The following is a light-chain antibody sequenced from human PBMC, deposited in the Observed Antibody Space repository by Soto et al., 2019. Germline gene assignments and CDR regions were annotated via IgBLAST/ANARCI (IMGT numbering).Light chain of an antibody. CDR1: QNVATN. CDR2: ASS. J-gene: IGKJ3*01. CDR3: QQYLTSPFT. Sequence: VMTQSPANLSVSPGEGVTLFCRASQNVATNLAWYQLKPGQAPRLLIHASSTRAAGIPGTFSGSVSGTQFSLTISSVQSEDSAVYYCQQYLTSPFTFGPGTKVDF. V-gene: IGKV3D-15*02.